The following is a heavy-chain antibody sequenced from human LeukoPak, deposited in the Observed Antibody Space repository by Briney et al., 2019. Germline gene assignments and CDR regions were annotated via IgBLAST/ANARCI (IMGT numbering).Heavy chain of an antibody. CDR1: GFTFSSYS. CDR3: ARDYDFYCSGGSCYSPRLSDY. Sequence: GGSLRLSCAASGFTFSSYSMKWVRQAPGKGLEWVSSISGSSSYIHYADSVKGRFTISRDNAKNSLYLQTNSLRAEDTAVYYCARDYDFYCSGGSCYSPRLSDYWGQGTLVTVSS. J-gene: IGHJ4*02. D-gene: IGHD2-15*01. CDR2: ISGSSSYI. V-gene: IGHV3-21*01.